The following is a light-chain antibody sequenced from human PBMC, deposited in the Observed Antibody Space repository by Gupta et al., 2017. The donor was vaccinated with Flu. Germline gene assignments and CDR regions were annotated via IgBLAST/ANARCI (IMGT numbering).Light chain of an antibody. CDR1: QGIRNE. J-gene: IGKJ5*01. CDR2: GAS. Sequence: AIQMTQSPSSLSASVGDRVIITCRASQGIRNELSWYQQNPGKAPKLLIFGASTLQNEVPSRFSGSGFGTDFTLTITSLQPEDFATYYCQQDDNYPRTFGQGTRLE. V-gene: IGKV1-6*01. CDR3: QQDDNYPRT.